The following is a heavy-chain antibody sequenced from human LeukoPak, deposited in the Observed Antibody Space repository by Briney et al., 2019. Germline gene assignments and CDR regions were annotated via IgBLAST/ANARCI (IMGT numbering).Heavy chain of an antibody. Sequence: GGPLSLSCAASGLTFSSYSMNGVGRAPGGGLEWVSSISSSSSYIYYAASVKGRFTISRDNAKNSLYLQMNSLRAEDTAVYYCARAAETVATIPAGFDYWGQGTLVTVSS. CDR3: ARAAETVATIPAGFDY. D-gene: IGHD5-12*01. CDR1: GLTFSSYS. V-gene: IGHV3-21*01. CDR2: ISSSSSYI. J-gene: IGHJ4*02.